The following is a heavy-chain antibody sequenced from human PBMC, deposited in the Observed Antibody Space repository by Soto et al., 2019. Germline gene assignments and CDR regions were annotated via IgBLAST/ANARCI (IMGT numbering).Heavy chain of an antibody. D-gene: IGHD3-10*01. V-gene: IGHV4-34*01. CDR3: ARFRSLRYTYYYGSVSSPPWIAT. Sequence: SETLSLTCAVYGGSFSGYYWSWIRQPPGKGLEWIGEINHSGSTNYNPSLKSRVTISVDTSKNQFSLKLSSVTAADTAVYYCARFRSLRYTYYYGSVSSPPWIATCGQDTPVSLSS. J-gene: IGHJ5*02. CDR2: INHSGST. CDR1: GGSFSGYY.